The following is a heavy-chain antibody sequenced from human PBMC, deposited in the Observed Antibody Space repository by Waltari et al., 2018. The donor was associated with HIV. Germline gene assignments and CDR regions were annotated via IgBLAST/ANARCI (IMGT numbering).Heavy chain of an antibody. CDR1: GLTFSSYC. J-gene: IGHJ5*02. CDR2: IKQDGSEK. Sequence: EVQLVEAGGGLVQHGGSLRLSCEASGLTFSSYCMSWVRQAPGKGLEWVANIKQDGSEKYYGDSMKGRFTISRDNAKNSLYLQINSLRAEDTAVYYCAGRSPARRLNWFDPWGQGTLVIVSS. D-gene: IGHD2-8*01. CDR3: AGRSPARRLNWFDP. V-gene: IGHV3-7*01.